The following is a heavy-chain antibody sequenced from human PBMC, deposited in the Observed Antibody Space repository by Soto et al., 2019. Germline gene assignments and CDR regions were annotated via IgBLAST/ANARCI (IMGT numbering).Heavy chain of an antibody. V-gene: IGHV3-23*01. CDR2: FSAGGRA. J-gene: IGHJ4*02. CDR1: GFSFSSYA. CDR3: AKESMPQHYGDTLFDY. D-gene: IGHD4-17*01. Sequence: QLLESGGGLVQPGGSLSLSCEASGFSFSSYALSCVRQAPGKGLEWVSTFSAGGRAYYADSVKGRFTIAKDTSKNTLRLQASSLRAEDTAVYYCAKESMPQHYGDTLFDYWGQGTRVTVSS.